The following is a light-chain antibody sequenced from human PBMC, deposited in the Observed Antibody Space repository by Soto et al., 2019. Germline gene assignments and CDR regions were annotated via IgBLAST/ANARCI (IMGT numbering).Light chain of an antibody. CDR3: CSYAGTYTYV. CDR1: GSDVGGYNY. V-gene: IGLV2-11*01. Sequence: QSALTQPRSVSGSPGQSVTISCTGTGSDVGGYNYVSWYQEHPGKAPKLMIYDVTKRPSGVPDRFSGSKSGNTASLTISGLQAEEEADYYCCSYAGTYTYVFGTGTKVTVL. J-gene: IGLJ1*01. CDR2: DVT.